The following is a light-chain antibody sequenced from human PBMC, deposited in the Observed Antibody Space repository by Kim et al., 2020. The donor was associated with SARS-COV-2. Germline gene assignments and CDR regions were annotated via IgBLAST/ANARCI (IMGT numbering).Light chain of an antibody. CDR1: QGISSS. CDR2: VAS. Sequence: ASVGDRVTITCRASQGISSSLAWYQQKPGKAPKVLIYVASTLQSGVPSRFSGSGSGTEFTLTISSLQPEDFATYFCLQHNTYPITFGQGTRLEIK. CDR3: LQHNTYPIT. J-gene: IGKJ5*01. V-gene: IGKV1-9*01.